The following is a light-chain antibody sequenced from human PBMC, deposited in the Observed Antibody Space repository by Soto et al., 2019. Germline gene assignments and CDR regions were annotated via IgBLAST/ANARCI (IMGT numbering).Light chain of an antibody. CDR2: GVS. CDR3: CSYAGSRTFV. Sequence: QSALTQPRSVSGSPGQSVTISCTGTNSDVGGYNYVSWYQQYPGKAPKLMISGVSERPSGVPDRFPGSKSGNTASLTISGLQAEDEADYYCCSYAGSRTFVFGGGTKLTVL. J-gene: IGLJ2*01. CDR1: NSDVGGYNY. V-gene: IGLV2-11*01.